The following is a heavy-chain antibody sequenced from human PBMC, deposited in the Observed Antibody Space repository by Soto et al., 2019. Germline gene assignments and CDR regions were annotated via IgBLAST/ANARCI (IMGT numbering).Heavy chain of an antibody. Sequence: QVHLVQSGPEVKKPGASVKVSCKASGYTFNTYGITWVRQAPGQGLEWMAWINAYNGNRIYAQNFQGRVTVTTDTTTSAAYMALMSLTSDDASVHFCARDRDRVADTWGLWTMVTVSS. CDR1: GYTFNTYG. V-gene: IGHV1-18*01. D-gene: IGHD2-15*01. J-gene: IGHJ3*02. CDR3: ARDRDRVADT. CDR2: INAYNGNR.